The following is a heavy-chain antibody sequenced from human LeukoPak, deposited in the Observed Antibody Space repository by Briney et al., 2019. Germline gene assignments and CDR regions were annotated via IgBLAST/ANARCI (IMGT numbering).Heavy chain of an antibody. CDR1: GGSISSYY. J-gene: IGHJ5*02. Sequence: PSETLSLTCTVSGGSISSYYWSWIRQPPGKGLEWIGYIYTSGSTNYNPSLKSRVTISVDTCKNQFSLKLSSVTAADTAVYYCARHTAKRNWFDPWGQGTLVTVSS. CDR2: IYTSGST. D-gene: IGHD2-21*02. V-gene: IGHV4-4*09. CDR3: ARHTAKRNWFDP.